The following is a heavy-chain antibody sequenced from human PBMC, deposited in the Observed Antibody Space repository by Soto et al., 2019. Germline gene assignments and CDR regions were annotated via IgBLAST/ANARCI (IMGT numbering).Heavy chain of an antibody. CDR3: ARGGAWTPEGLGY. D-gene: IGHD2-15*01. V-gene: IGHV3-30-3*01. J-gene: IGHJ4*02. CDR1: GFTFSSFA. Sequence: QVQLVESGGGVVQPGRSLRLSCAASGFTFSSFAMHWVRQAPGKGLEWLAVISSDVVNYYYAESVKGRFTISRDNSKNTLDMQMNSLRNEDTAVYYCARGGAWTPEGLGYWGQGTLVTVSS. CDR2: ISSDVVNY.